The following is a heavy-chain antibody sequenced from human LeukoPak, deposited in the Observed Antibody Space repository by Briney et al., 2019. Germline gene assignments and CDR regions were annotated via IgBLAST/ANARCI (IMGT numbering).Heavy chain of an antibody. D-gene: IGHD1-26*01. CDR3: ARVTWELLRPDNWFDP. CDR2: IYYSGST. Sequence: SETLSLTCTVSGGSISSSSYYWGWIRQPPGKGLEWIGSIYYSGSTYYNPSLKSRVTISVDTSKNQFSLKLSSVTAADTAVYYCARVTWELLRPDNWFDPWGQGALVTVSS. J-gene: IGHJ5*02. V-gene: IGHV4-39*07. CDR1: GGSISSSSYY.